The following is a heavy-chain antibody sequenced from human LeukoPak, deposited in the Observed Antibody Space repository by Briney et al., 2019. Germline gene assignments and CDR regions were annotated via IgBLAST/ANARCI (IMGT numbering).Heavy chain of an antibody. Sequence: SESLSLTCTVSRGSLSSHYWSWIRQPPGKGLEWVGYIYYSGSTNYNPSLKSRVTISVDTSKNQFSLKLSSVTAADTAVYYCARDHSTYYYYYMDVWGKGTTVTVS. CDR2: IYYSGST. V-gene: IGHV4-59*11. CDR1: RGSLSSHY. J-gene: IGHJ6*03. CDR3: ARDHSTYYYYYMDV.